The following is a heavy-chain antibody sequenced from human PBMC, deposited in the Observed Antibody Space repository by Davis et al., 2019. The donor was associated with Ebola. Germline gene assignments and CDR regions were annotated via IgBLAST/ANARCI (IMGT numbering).Heavy chain of an antibody. CDR3: ARDSTTVTTVYYYGMDV. D-gene: IGHD4-17*01. CDR2: IIPIFGTA. J-gene: IGHJ6*02. V-gene: IGHV1-69*05. CDR1: GGTFSSYA. Sequence: AASVKVSCKASGGTFSSYAISWVRQAPGQGLEWMGGIIPIFGTANYAQKLQGRVTMTTDTSTSTAYMELRSLRSDDTAVYYCARDSTTVTTVYYYGMDVWGQGTTVTVSS.